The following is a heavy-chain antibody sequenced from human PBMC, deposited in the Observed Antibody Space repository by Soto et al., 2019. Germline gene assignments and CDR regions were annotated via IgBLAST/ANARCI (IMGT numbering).Heavy chain of an antibody. CDR2: IIPIFGTA. V-gene: IGHV1-69*13. Sequence: ASVKVSCKASGGTSSSYAISWVRQAPGQGLEWMGGIIPIFGTANYAQKFQGRVTITADESTSTAYMELSSLRSEDTAVYYCASSTVTTLYYYYYYGMDVWGQGTTVTVSS. J-gene: IGHJ6*02. CDR1: GGTSSSYA. CDR3: ASSTVTTLYYYYYYGMDV. D-gene: IGHD4-17*01.